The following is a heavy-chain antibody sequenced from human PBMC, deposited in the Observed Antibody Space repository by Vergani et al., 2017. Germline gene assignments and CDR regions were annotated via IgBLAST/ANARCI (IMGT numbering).Heavy chain of an antibody. Sequence: QVQLQESGPGLVKPSETLSLTCTVSGDSINSYYWSWIRQPPGKGLEWIGYIYYSGSTNYSPSLKSRLTISVDTSKNHFSLKLSSVTAADTAVYYCARGRYYYDIWGQGTMVTVSS. CDR3: ARGRYYYDI. D-gene: IGHD3-10*01. CDR1: GDSINSYY. V-gene: IGHV4-59*01. J-gene: IGHJ3*02. CDR2: IYYSGST.